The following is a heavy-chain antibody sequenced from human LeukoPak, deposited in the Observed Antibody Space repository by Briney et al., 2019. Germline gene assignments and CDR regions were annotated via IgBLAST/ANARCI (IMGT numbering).Heavy chain of an antibody. V-gene: IGHV3-11*06. CDR1: GFTFSDYY. D-gene: IGHD3-3*01. CDR3: VKDQGYYDFWSGYEYFHH. J-gene: IGHJ1*01. Sequence: GGSLRLSCAASGFTFSDYYMSWIRQAPGKGLEWVSYISSSNRYTNYADSVKGRFTISRDNSKNTLYLQMSSLRAEDTAVYYCVKDQGYYDFWSGYEYFHHWGQGTLVTVSS. CDR2: ISSSNRYT.